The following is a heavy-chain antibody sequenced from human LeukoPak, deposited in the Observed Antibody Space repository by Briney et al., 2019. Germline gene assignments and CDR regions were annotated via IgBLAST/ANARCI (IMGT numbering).Heavy chain of an antibody. Sequence: GGSLRLSCAASGFTFSTYSMNWVRQAPGKGLEWVSSITSSSIYKYYADSVKGRFTISRHNAKNSLNLQMNSLRAEDTAVYYCARVRYDGSGYYSISDYWGQGTLVTVSS. J-gene: IGHJ4*02. CDR3: ARVRYDGSGYYSISDY. D-gene: IGHD3-22*01. CDR1: GFTFSTYS. V-gene: IGHV3-21*01. CDR2: ITSSSIYK.